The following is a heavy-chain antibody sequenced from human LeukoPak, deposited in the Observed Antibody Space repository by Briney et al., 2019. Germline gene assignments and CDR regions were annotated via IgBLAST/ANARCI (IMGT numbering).Heavy chain of an antibody. V-gene: IGHV4-4*07. D-gene: IGHD1-14*01. CDR1: GGSISSYY. J-gene: IGHJ6*02. Sequence: PSETLSLTCTVSGGSISSYYWTWIRQLAGKGLEWIGRIYTSGSTNYNPSLKSRVTMSVDTSKNQFSLKLSSVTAADTAVYYCARARWEPYYYYGMDVWGQGTTVTVPS. CDR2: IYTSGST. CDR3: ARARWEPYYYYGMDV.